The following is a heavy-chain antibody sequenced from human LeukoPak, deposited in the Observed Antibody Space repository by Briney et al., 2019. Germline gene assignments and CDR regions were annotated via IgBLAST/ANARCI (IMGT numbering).Heavy chain of an antibody. Sequence: PSETLSLTCTVSGGSISSGDYYWSWGRQPPGKGLEWLGYIYYSGSTYYNPSLKSRVTISVDTSKNQFSLKLSSVTAADTAVYYCARGTYYDFWSGYTPFDYWGQGTLVTVSS. D-gene: IGHD3-3*01. J-gene: IGHJ4*02. CDR1: GGSISSGDYY. CDR3: ARGTYYDFWSGYTPFDY. CDR2: IYYSGST. V-gene: IGHV4-30-4*01.